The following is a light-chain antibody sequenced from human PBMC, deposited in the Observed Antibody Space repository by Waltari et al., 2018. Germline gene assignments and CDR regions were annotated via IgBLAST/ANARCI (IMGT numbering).Light chain of an antibody. CDR1: QSISTY. J-gene: IGKJ2*01. CDR3: QQSYSTPPT. CDR2: AAS. Sequence: DIQMTQSPSSLSASVGDRVTITCRPSQSISTYLNWYQHKPGKAPKLLIYAASILQSGVPSRFSGSGSGTDFTLTISSLQPEDFATYYCQQSYSTPPTFGQGTKLEIK. V-gene: IGKV1-39*01.